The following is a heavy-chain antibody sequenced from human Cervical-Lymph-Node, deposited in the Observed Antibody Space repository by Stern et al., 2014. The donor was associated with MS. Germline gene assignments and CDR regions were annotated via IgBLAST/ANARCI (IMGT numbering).Heavy chain of an antibody. V-gene: IGHV1-46*01. CDR2: INPGTGGT. J-gene: IGHJ4*02. Sequence: VQLVESGTEVKKSGASVRVSCKASGYTFSIYYMHWVRQAPGQGLEWLGIINPGTGGTTYAQKFQDRVTMTNDTSTSTLYLEMSSLISEDTAVYYCARQNMVRGVTELDFWGQGTLVTVSS. CDR1: GYTFSIYY. CDR3: ARQNMVRGVTELDF. D-gene: IGHD3-10*01.